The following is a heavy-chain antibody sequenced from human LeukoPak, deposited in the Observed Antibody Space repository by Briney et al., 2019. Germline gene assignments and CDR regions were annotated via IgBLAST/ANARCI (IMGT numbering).Heavy chain of an antibody. CDR1: GGSFSGYY. J-gene: IGHJ5*02. D-gene: IGHD1-1*01. Sequence: SETLSLTCAVYGGSFSGYYWSWIRQPPGKGLEWIGEINHSGSTNYNPSLKSRVTISVDTPKNQFSLKLSSVTAADTAVYYCARSPTGLNWFDPWGQGTLVTVSS. CDR3: ARSPTGLNWFDP. V-gene: IGHV4-34*01. CDR2: INHSGST.